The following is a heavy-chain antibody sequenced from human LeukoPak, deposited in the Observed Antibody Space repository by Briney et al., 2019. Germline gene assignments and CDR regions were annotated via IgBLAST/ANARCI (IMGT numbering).Heavy chain of an antibody. V-gene: IGHV4-59*01. D-gene: IGHD6-19*01. CDR2: IYYSGST. J-gene: IGHJ4*02. CDR1: GGSISSYY. Sequence: SETLSLTCTVSGGSISSYYWSWIRQPPGKGLEGLGYIYYSGSTNYNPSLKSRVTITVDTPKNQFSLKLSSLTAADTAVYYCARDSGTGWYFDYWGQGTLVTVSS. CDR3: ARDSGTGWYFDY.